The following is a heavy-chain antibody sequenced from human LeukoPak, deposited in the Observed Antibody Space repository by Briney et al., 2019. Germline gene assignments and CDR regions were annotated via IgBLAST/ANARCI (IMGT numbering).Heavy chain of an antibody. Sequence: ASVKVSCMASGYTFTSYYMHWVRQAPGQGLEWMGIIDPSGGSTSYAQKFQGRVTMTRDTSTSTVYMELSSLRSEDTAVYYCAREVLDSTGHGYYYMDVWGKGTTVTVSS. V-gene: IGHV1-46*01. CDR2: IDPSGGST. CDR3: AREVLDSTGHGYYYMDV. D-gene: IGHD6-25*01. J-gene: IGHJ6*03. CDR1: GYTFTSYY.